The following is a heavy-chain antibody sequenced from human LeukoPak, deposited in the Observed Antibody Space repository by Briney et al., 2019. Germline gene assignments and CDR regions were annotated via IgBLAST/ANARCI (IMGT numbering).Heavy chain of an antibody. Sequence: PGRSLRLSCAASGFTFSSYGMHWVRQAPGKGLEWVAVISYDGSNKYYADSVKGRFTISRDNSKNTLYLQMNSLRAEDTAVYYCAKDQAGNTMVRGVIIKAYYYYYGMDVWGQGTTVTVFS. D-gene: IGHD3-10*01. J-gene: IGHJ6*02. CDR1: GFTFSSYG. V-gene: IGHV3-30*18. CDR2: ISYDGSNK. CDR3: AKDQAGNTMVRGVIIKAYYYYYGMDV.